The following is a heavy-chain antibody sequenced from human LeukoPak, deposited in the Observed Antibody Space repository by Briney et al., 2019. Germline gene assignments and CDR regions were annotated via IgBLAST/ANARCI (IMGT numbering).Heavy chain of an antibody. CDR1: GYTFTSYD. Sequence: ASVKVSCKASGYTFTSYDINWVRQATGQGLEWMGWMNPNSGKTGYAQKFQGRVTMTRNTSISTAYMELSSLRSEETAVYYCARVMVMVRGVIRRRRNWFDPGGQETLVTVSS. V-gene: IGHV1-8*01. J-gene: IGHJ5*02. CDR3: ARVMVMVRGVIRRRRNWFDP. D-gene: IGHD3-10*01. CDR2: MNPNSGKT.